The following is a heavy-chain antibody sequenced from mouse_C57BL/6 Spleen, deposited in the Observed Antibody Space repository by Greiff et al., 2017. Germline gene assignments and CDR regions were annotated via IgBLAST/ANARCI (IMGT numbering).Heavy chain of an antibody. Sequence: VQLQQSGPELVKPGASVKISCKASGYAFSSSWMNWVKQRPGKGLEWIGRIYPGDGDTNDTVKFKGKATLTADKSSSTAYMQLSGLTSEDAAVYFCAGPITTRAYWGQGTLVTVSA. CDR3: AGPITTRAY. J-gene: IGHJ3*01. CDR1: GYAFSSSW. D-gene: IGHD1-1*01. CDR2: IYPGDGDT. V-gene: IGHV1-82*01.